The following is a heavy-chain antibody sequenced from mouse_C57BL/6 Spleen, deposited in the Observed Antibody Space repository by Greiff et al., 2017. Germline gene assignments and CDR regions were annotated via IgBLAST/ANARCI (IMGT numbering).Heavy chain of an antibody. CDR1: GFNIKDDY. Sequence: EVQLQQSGAELVRPGASVKLSCTASGFNIKDDYMHWVKQRPEQGLEWIGWIDPENGDTEYASKFQGKATITADTSSNTAYLQLSSLTSEDTAVYYWSFFDFNPFGLWGQGTLVTVSA. V-gene: IGHV14-4*01. CDR3: SFFDFNPFGL. D-gene: IGHD2-4*01. CDR2: IDPENGDT. J-gene: IGHJ3*02.